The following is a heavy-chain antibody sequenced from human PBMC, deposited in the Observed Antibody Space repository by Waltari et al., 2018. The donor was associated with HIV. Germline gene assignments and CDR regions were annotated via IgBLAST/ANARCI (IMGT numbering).Heavy chain of an antibody. CDR1: GFAFSSYA. CDR3: AKDVVYSIGDIED. V-gene: IGHV3-23*01. CDR2: ILGDGVTT. J-gene: IGHJ4*02. D-gene: IGHD4-17*01. Sequence: EVQLLESGGTLVQPGGSLRLSCAASGFAFSSYAMSWVRQTPGKGLESVSRILGDGVTTYYADSVKGRFTISRDNSKNTVYLQMSALSPEDTAVYYCAKDVVYSIGDIEDWGQGIVVTVSS.